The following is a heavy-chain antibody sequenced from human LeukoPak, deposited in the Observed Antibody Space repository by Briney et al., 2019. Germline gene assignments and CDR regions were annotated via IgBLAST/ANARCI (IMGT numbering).Heavy chain of an antibody. J-gene: IGHJ6*03. CDR1: GGSISSSNW. CDR2: INHSGST. CDR3: ARASCSSTNCYADMAV. V-gene: IGHV4-4*02. D-gene: IGHD2-2*01. Sequence: SGTLSLTCAVSGGSISSSNWWSWVRQPPGKGLEWIGEINHSGSTNYNPSLKSRVTISVDTSKNQFSLNLSSVTAADTAVYYCARASCSSTNCYADMAVWGKGTTVTISS.